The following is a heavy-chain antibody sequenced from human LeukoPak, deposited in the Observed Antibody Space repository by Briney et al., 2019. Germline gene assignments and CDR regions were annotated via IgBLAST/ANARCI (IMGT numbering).Heavy chain of an antibody. Sequence: ASVKVCCKASGGTFNRYGITWVRQAPGQGLAWMGRIIPILNITNYAQKFQGRVTITAYTSTSTAYTELSSLRSEATAVYYCARASSGSSPNFDYWGQGTLVTVSS. J-gene: IGHJ4*02. V-gene: IGHV1-69*04. D-gene: IGHD1-26*01. CDR2: IIPILNIT. CDR1: GGTFNRYG. CDR3: ARASSGSSPNFDY.